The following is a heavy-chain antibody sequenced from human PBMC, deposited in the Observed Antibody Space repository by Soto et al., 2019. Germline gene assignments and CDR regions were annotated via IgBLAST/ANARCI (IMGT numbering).Heavy chain of an antibody. Sequence: GGSLRLSCSASGFTFSSYAMHWVRQAPGKGLEYVSAISSNGGSTYYADSVKGRFTISRDNSKNTLYLQMSSLRAEDTAVYYCVKDDDSGYDLFDYWGQGTLVTVSS. D-gene: IGHD5-12*01. J-gene: IGHJ4*02. CDR1: GFTFSSYA. V-gene: IGHV3-64D*08. CDR3: VKDDDSGYDLFDY. CDR2: ISSNGGST.